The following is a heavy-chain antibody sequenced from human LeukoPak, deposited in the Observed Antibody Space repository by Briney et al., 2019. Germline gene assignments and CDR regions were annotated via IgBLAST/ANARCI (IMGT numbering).Heavy chain of an antibody. CDR1: GGSISSGGYS. V-gene: IGHV4-30-2*01. J-gene: IGHJ6*04. CDR3: AREGGGDGMDV. CDR2: IYHSGST. Sequence: SQTLSLTCAVSGGSISSGGYSWSWIRQPPGKGLEWVGYIYHSGSTYYNPSLKSRVTISVDRSKNQFSLKLSSVTAADTAVYYCAREGGGDGMDVWGKGTTVTVSS.